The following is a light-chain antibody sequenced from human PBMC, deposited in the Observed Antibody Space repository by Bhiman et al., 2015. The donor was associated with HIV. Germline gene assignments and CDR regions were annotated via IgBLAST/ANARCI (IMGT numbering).Light chain of an antibody. CDR1: SSDIGGYNY. CDR2: DVS. J-gene: IGLJ1*01. CDR3: CSYAGSPLV. V-gene: IGLV2-14*03. Sequence: QSALTQPASVSGSPEQSITISCTGTSSDIGGYNYVSWFQQHPGKAPKLMIYDVSNRPSGVSNRFSGSKSGNTASLTISGLQVEDEADYYCCSYAGSPLVFGSGTKVTVL.